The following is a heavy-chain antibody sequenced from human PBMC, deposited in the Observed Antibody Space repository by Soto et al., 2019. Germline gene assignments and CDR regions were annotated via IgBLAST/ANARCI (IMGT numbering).Heavy chain of an antibody. CDR1: GGSFSGYY. J-gene: IGHJ4*02. Sequence: QVQLQQWGPGLLKPSETLSLTCAVYGGSFSGYYWTWIRQPPGKGLEWIGEINHRGSTNYNPSLKSRVTMSVDTSKNQCSLKLTSVTAADTAVYYCARTFDYRNYYSPYWGQGTLVTVSS. D-gene: IGHD4-4*01. CDR3: ARTFDYRNYYSPY. V-gene: IGHV4-34*01. CDR2: INHRGST.